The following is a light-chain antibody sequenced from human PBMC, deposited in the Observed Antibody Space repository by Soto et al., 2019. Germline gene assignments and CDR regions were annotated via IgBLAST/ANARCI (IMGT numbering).Light chain of an antibody. J-gene: IGKJ1*01. Sequence: EIVMTQSPATVSVSPGERATLSCRSSQNVNSNLAWYQQKPGQPPRLLIYGAYTRATGVPARFSGSGSGTEFTLTISSLQSEDFAVYYCQQYNKWPRTFGQGTKVDI. CDR3: QQYNKWPRT. V-gene: IGKV3-15*01. CDR2: GAY. CDR1: QNVNSN.